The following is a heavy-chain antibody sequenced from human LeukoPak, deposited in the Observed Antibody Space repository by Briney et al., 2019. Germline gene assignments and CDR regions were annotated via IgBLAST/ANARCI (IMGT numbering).Heavy chain of an antibody. J-gene: IGHJ6*03. V-gene: IGHV3-48*01. CDR3: ARDPSIAAAQYYMAV. CDR1: GFTFSSYS. CDR2: ISSSSSTI. Sequence: GGSLRLSCAASGFTFSSYSMNWVRQAPGKGLEWVSYISSSSSTIYYADSVKGRFTISRDNAKNSLYLQMNSLRAEDTAVYYCARDPSIAAAQYYMAVWRKGTTVTVSS. D-gene: IGHD6-13*01.